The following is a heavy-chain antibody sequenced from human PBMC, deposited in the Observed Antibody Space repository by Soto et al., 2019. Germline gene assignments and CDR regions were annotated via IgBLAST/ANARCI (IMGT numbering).Heavy chain of an antibody. CDR3: VKVLGKARPGGALDI. Sequence: GGSLRLSCSASGFTFNRHAMHWVRQPPGKGLEYVSAISSNGESTYYADSVKGRFTISRDNSKNTLFLQMSSLRLEDTAVYYCVKVLGKARPGGALDIWGQGTMVTVSS. V-gene: IGHV3-64D*06. CDR2: ISSNGEST. J-gene: IGHJ3*02. D-gene: IGHD6-6*01. CDR1: GFTFNRHA.